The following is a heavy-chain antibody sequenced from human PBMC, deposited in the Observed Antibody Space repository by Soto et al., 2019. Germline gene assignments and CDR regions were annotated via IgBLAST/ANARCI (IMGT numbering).Heavy chain of an antibody. CDR2: IIPVFGTP. Sequence: SVKASCKASRGVFSRYAINWVRQAPGQGLEWMGGIIPVFGTPIYAQKFQDRVTIIADESTTTVYMEMSSLRSEDTAMYYCARQIQAGRPGYWGQGTLVTVSS. J-gene: IGHJ4*02. V-gene: IGHV1-69*13. CDR1: RGVFSRYA. CDR3: ARQIQAGRPGY.